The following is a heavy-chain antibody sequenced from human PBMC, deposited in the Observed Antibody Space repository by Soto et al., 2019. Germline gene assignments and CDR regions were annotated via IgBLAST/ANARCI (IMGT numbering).Heavy chain of an antibody. V-gene: IGHV3-53*04. Sequence: GGSLRLSCAASGFTVSSNYMSWVRQAPGKGLEWVSVIYSGGSTYYADSVKGRFTISRHNSKNTLYLQMNSLRAEDTAVYYCARHYGDYRGNFDYWGQGALVTVSS. CDR3: ARHYGDYRGNFDY. CDR2: IYSGGST. J-gene: IGHJ4*02. D-gene: IGHD4-17*01. CDR1: GFTVSSNY.